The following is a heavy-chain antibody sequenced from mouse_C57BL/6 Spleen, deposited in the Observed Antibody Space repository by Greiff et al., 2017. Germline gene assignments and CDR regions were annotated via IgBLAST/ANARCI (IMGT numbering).Heavy chain of an antibody. V-gene: IGHV5-4*01. J-gene: IGHJ3*01. CDR3: ARDDGDYDYDGAWFAY. D-gene: IGHD2-4*01. Sequence: EVNVVESGGGLVKPGGSLKLSCAASGFTFSSYAMSWVRQTPEKRLEWVATISDGGSYTYYPDNVKGRFTISRDNAKNNLYLQMSHLKSEDTAMYYCARDDGDYDYDGAWFAYWGQGTLVTVSA. CDR2: ISDGGSYT. CDR1: GFTFSSYA.